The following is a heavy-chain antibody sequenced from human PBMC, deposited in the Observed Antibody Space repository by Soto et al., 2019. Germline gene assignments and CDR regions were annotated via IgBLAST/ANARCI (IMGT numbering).Heavy chain of an antibody. V-gene: IGHV3-7*01. Sequence: EVQLVESGGGLVQPGGSLRLSCAASGFTFSNYWMSWVRQAPGKGPEWGANIKQDGSEKNYVDSVEGRFTISRDNAKNSLYLQMNSLRAEDTAVYYCATYAHHTFDSWGQGTLVTVSS. D-gene: IGHD3-16*01. CDR1: GFTFSNYW. CDR2: IKQDGSEK. J-gene: IGHJ5*01. CDR3: ATYAHHTFDS.